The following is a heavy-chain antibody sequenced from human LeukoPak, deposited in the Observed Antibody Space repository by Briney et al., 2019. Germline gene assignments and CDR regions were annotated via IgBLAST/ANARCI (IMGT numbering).Heavy chain of an antibody. V-gene: IGHV3-53*04. CDR2: IYSGGST. CDR3: ARERVGRTARYFDY. Sequence: QPGGSLRLSCAASGITVSSNYMSWVRQALGKGLEWVSVIYSGGSTYYADSVKGRFTISRHNSKNTLYLQMNSLRAEDTAVYYCARERVGRTARYFDYWGQGTLVTVSS. CDR1: GITVSSNY. D-gene: IGHD6-6*01. J-gene: IGHJ4*02.